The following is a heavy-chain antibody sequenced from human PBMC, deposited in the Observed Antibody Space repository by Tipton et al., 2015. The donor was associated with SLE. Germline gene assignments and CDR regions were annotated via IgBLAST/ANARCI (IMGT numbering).Heavy chain of an antibody. Sequence: QSGAEVKKPGASVKLSCKASGYTFTSYYVHWVRQAPGQGLEWMGVINPSAGTTKFAQKLQGRPTLTRDTSTSTVYMEMRGLRSEETAVYYCASSEDVQDFAYWGQGTLVTVSS. V-gene: IGHV1-46*01. CDR2: INPSAGTT. CDR1: GYTFTSYY. J-gene: IGHJ4*02. CDR3: ASSEDVQDFAY. D-gene: IGHD1-1*01.